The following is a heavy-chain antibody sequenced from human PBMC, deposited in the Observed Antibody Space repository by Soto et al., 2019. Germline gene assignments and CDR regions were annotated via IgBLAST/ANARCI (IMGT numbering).Heavy chain of an antibody. V-gene: IGHV1-69*12. CDR3: ARSAYCGGDCSNWFDP. CDR2: IIPIFGTA. D-gene: IGHD2-21*02. CDR1: GGTFSSYA. J-gene: IGHJ5*02. Sequence: QVQLVQSGAEVKKPGSSVKVSCKASGGTFSSYAISWVRQAPGQGLEWMGGIIPIFGTANYAQKFQGRVTITAAESTSTADMELSSLRAGDTAVYYCARSAYCGGDCSNWFDPWGQGTLVTVSS.